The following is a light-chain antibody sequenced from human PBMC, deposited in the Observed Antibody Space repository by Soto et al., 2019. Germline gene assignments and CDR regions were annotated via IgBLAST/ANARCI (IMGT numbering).Light chain of an antibody. V-gene: IGKV1-39*01. CDR2: AAS. CDR3: QQSYSTPRNS. Sequence: DIPMTQSPSSLSASVGDRVTITCRASQSISSYLNWYQQKPGKAPKLLIYAASSLQSGVPSRFSGSGSGTDFTLTISSLQPKDFATYYCQQSYSTPRNSFGQGTKLEIK. CDR1: QSISSY. J-gene: IGKJ2*03.